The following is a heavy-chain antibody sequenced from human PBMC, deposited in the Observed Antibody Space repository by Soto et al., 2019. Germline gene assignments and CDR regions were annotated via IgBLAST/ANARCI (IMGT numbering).Heavy chain of an antibody. D-gene: IGHD6-6*01. Sequence: SLILSCAASGFTFSSYAMSWVGQAPGKGLEWVSAISGSGGSTYYADSVKGRFTISRDNSKNTLYLQMNSLRAEDTAVYYCAKDSSIADSWFDPWGQGTMVTVYS. J-gene: IGHJ5*02. CDR3: AKDSSIADSWFDP. CDR1: GFTFSSYA. CDR2: ISGSGGST. V-gene: IGHV3-23*01.